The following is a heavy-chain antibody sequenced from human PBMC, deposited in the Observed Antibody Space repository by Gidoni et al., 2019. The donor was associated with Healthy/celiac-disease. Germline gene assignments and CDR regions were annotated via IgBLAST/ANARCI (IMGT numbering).Heavy chain of an antibody. CDR3: ARDQGVVVVAAISWFDP. CDR1: GFTFRSSA. Sequence: QVQLVESGGGVVQPGRSLRLSCAASGFTFRSSAMHWVRQAPAKGLEWVAVISYDGSNKYYADSVKGRFTISRDNSKNTLYLQMNSLRAEDTAVYYCARDQGVVVVAAISWFDPWGQGTLVTVSS. CDR2: ISYDGSNK. D-gene: IGHD2-15*01. V-gene: IGHV3-30*01. J-gene: IGHJ5*02.